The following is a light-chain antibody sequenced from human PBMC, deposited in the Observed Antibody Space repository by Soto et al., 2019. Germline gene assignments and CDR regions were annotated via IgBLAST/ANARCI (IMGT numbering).Light chain of an antibody. CDR3: SSYTSTSTPVV. CDR1: SSDIGGYNY. V-gene: IGLV2-14*01. J-gene: IGLJ2*01. Sequence: QSALTQPASVSGSPGQSITISCTGASSDIGGYNYVSWYQQHPGKAPKLIIYEVYNRPSGVSDRFSGSKSDYTASLTISGLQAVDEADYYCSSYTSTSTPVVFGGGTKLTVL. CDR2: EVY.